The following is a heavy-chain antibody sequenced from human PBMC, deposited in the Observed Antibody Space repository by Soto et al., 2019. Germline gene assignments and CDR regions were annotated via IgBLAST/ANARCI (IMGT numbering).Heavy chain of an antibody. CDR1: DYTFTSYG. CDR3: ARAYCSGGTCYDS. Sequence: QVQLVQSGPEVKKPGASVKVSCKTSDYTFTSYGIGWVRQAPGQGLEWMGWISPYNGQTNYAQSLQGRVTMTTDTGTATAYMELRSLRSDDTAVYYCARAYCSGGTCYDSWGQGTLVTVSS. D-gene: IGHD2-15*01. CDR2: ISPYNGQT. J-gene: IGHJ5*01. V-gene: IGHV1-18*01.